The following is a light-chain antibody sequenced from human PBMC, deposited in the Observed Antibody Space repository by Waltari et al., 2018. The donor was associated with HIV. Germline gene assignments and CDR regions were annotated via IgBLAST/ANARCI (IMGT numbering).Light chain of an antibody. V-gene: IGLV3-25*03. CDR2: KDT. CDR3: QSADSNASLWV. J-gene: IGLJ3*02. CDR1: ALPKQY. Sequence: SYELTQPPSVSVSPGQTARITCPGDALPKQYAYWYQQRPGQAPVLVIYKDTERPSGIPERFAGSSSGTTATLTIIGVQAQDGADYHCQSADSNASLWVFGGGTKLTVL.